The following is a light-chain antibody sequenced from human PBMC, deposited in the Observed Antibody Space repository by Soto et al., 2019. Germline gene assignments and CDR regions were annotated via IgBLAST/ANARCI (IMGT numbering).Light chain of an antibody. CDR2: GDS. CDR3: QSNDNGLSGSDV. Sequence: QSVLTQPPSVSGAPGQSVTISCTGSSSNIGAGYDVNWYQQLPETAPKLLIFGDSNRPSGVPDRFSGSKSGTSASLVITGIQADDEADYYCQSNDNGLSGSDVFGTGNKVTV. J-gene: IGLJ1*01. CDR1: SSNIGAGYD. V-gene: IGLV1-40*01.